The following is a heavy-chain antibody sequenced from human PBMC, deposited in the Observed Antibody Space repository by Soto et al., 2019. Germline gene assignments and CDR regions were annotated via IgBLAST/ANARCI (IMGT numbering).Heavy chain of an antibody. CDR1: GFTFSSYS. CDR3: AMKYQLPHGDYYFDY. V-gene: IGHV3-21*01. CDR2: ISSSSSYI. J-gene: IGHJ4*02. D-gene: IGHD2-2*01. Sequence: GGSLRLSCAASGFTFSSYSMNWVRQAPGKGLEWVSSISSSSSYIHYADSVKGRFTISRDNAKNSLYLQMSSPRAEDTAVYYSAMKYQLPHGDYYFDYWGQGTLVTVSS.